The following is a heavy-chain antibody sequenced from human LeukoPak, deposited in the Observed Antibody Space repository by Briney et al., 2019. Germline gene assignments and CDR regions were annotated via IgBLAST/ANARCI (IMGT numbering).Heavy chain of an antibody. Sequence: EASVKVSCKASGYTFTGYYMHWVRQAPGQGLEWMGWINPNSGGTNYAQKFQGRVTMTRDTSISTAYMELSRLRSDDTAVYYCARDGYSYGYWNWFDPWGQGTLVTVSS. CDR3: ARDGYSYGYWNWFDP. D-gene: IGHD5-18*01. V-gene: IGHV1-2*02. J-gene: IGHJ5*02. CDR1: GYTFTGYY. CDR2: INPNSGGT.